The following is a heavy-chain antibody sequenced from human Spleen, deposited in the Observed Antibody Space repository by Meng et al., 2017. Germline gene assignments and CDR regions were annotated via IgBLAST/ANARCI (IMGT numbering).Heavy chain of an antibody. V-gene: IGHV1-69*13. Sequence: SVKVSCKASGGTFSSYAISWVRQAPGQGLEWMGGIIPIFGTANYAKKFQGRVTITADESTSKDYMELSSLRSEDTAVDYCASKTIFGVASYYYYGMDVWGQGTMVTVSS. CDR3: ASKTIFGVASYYYYGMDV. D-gene: IGHD3-3*01. J-gene: IGHJ6*02. CDR2: IIPIFGTA. CDR1: GGTFSSYA.